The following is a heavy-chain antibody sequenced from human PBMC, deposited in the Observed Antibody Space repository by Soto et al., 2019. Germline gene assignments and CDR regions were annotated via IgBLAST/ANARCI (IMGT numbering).Heavy chain of an antibody. J-gene: IGHJ3*02. V-gene: IGHV3-73*01. CDR1: GFIFSVSA. Sequence: EVQLVESGGSLVQPGGSLKLSCAASGFIFSVSAMHWVRQASGKGLEWVGRIRGKGNNYATAYAASVKGRFTISRDDSKNMGYLEMNSLETEDTAVYYCARQDPVTAVENDAFDTWGQGTMVTVSS. CDR3: ARQDPVTAVENDAFDT. CDR2: IRGKGNNYAT. D-gene: IGHD2-21*02.